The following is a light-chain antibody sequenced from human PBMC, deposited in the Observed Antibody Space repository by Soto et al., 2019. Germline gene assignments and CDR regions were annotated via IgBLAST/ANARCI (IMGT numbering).Light chain of an antibody. V-gene: IGKV1-5*03. Sequence: DIQMTQSPSTLSASVGDRVTITCRASQSISSWLAWYQRKPGKAPNLLIYKASSLESGVPSRFSGSGSGTEFTLTISSLQPDDFATYYCQHYNSYSITFGQGTRLEIK. J-gene: IGKJ5*01. CDR2: KAS. CDR1: QSISSW. CDR3: QHYNSYSIT.